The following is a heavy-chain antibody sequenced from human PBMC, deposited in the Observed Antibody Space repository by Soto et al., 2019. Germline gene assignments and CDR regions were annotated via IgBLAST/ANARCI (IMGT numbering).Heavy chain of an antibody. CDR3: ARGPPNDSMNYYYYYYMDV. D-gene: IGHD2-15*01. V-gene: IGHV3-13*01. CDR1: GFTFGSYD. Sequence: GGSLRLSCAASGFTFGSYDMHWVRQATGKGLEWVSAIGTAGDTYYPGSVKGRFTISRENAKNSLYLQMNSLRAGDTAVYYCARGPPNDSMNYYYYYYMDVWGKGTTVTVSS. CDR2: IGTAGDT. J-gene: IGHJ6*03.